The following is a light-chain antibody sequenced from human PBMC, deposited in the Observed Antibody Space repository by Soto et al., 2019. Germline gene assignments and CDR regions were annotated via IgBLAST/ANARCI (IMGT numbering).Light chain of an antibody. V-gene: IGKV1-5*01. Sequence: DTQMTQSPSTLSASVGDTVTITCRARQNINNWLAWYQQKPEKVPKLLIYGASTLEDGVPSRFSGSRSGTEFTLTINSLQPDDFVTYYCQRYDGYFGQGTKVDIK. J-gene: IGKJ2*01. CDR1: QNINNW. CDR3: QRYDGY. CDR2: GAS.